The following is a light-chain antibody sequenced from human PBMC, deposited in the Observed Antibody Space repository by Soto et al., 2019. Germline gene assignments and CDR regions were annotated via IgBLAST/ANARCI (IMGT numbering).Light chain of an antibody. V-gene: IGLV2-14*01. CDR1: SSDVGGYNY. CDR2: EVS. CDR3: SSCTTSSTRV. J-gene: IGLJ3*02. Sequence: QSALTQPASVSGSPGQSITISCTGTSSDVGGYNYVSWYQQHPGKAPKLMIYEVSNRPSGVSNRFSGSKSGNTAPLTISGLQAEDEADYYCSSCTTSSTRVFGRGTKLTVL.